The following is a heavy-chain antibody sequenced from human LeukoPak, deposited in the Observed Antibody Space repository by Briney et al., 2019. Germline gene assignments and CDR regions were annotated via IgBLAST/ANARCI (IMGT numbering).Heavy chain of an antibody. D-gene: IGHD3-22*01. Sequence: SETLSLTCAVYGGSFSGYYWSWIRQPPGKGLEWIGEINHSGSANYNPSLKSRVTISVDTSKNQFSLKLSSVAAADTAVYYCARRRIVVVRKHNWFDPWGQGTLVTVSS. V-gene: IGHV4-34*01. J-gene: IGHJ5*02. CDR2: INHSGSA. CDR1: GGSFSGYY. CDR3: ARRRIVVVRKHNWFDP.